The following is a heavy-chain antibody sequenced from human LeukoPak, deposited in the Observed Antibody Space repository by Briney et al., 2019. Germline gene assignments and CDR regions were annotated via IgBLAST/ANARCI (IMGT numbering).Heavy chain of an antibody. J-gene: IGHJ3*02. CDR1: GGTFSSYA. D-gene: IGHD5-12*01. CDR2: IIPIFGTA. Sequence: ASVKVSCKASGGTFSSYAISWVRQAPGQGLEGMGGIIPIFGTANYAQKFQGRVTITADESTSTAYMELSSLRSEDTAVYYCAREIRGYDVAFDIWGQGTMVTVSS. V-gene: IGHV1-69*01. CDR3: AREIRGYDVAFDI.